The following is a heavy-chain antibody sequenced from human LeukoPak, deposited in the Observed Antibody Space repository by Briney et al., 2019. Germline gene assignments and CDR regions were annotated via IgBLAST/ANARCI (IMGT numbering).Heavy chain of an antibody. CDR2: ISDSGSTA. D-gene: IGHD3-3*01. CDR1: GFTFSNYA. CDR3: ARDGEVDFWSGYRLNWFDP. J-gene: IGHJ5*02. Sequence: GGSLRLSCGASGFTFSNYAMSWVRQAPGKGLEWVSGISDSGSTASYADSVKGRFTSSRDNPKSTLYLQMNNLRAEDTAVYYCARDGEVDFWSGYRLNWFDPWGQGTLVTVSS. V-gene: IGHV3-23*01.